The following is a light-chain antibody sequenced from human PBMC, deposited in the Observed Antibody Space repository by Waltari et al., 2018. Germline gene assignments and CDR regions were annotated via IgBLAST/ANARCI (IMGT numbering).Light chain of an antibody. J-gene: IGLJ2*01. Sequence: SYVVTQSPSVSVAPGETARITCGGDHIGSKSVHLYQQRPGQAPVLVISYDSDRPSGIPERFSGSNSGNTATLTISWVEAEDEADYYCLVWHSTTDHHGVFGGGTKLTVL. V-gene: IGLV3-21*04. CDR2: YDS. CDR1: HIGSKS. CDR3: LVWHSTTDHHGV.